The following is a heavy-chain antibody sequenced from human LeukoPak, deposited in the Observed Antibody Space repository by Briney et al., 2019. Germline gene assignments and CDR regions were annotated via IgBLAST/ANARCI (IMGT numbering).Heavy chain of an antibody. J-gene: IGHJ4*02. D-gene: IGHD1-26*01. CDR2: IYSGGST. Sequence: GGSLRLSCAASEFSVGSNYMTWVRQAPGKGLEWVSLIYSGGSTYYADSVKGRFTITRDNSKNTLYLQMNSLRLEDMALYYCAKPSGSGVDYWGRGTRVTVSS. V-gene: IGHV3-66*04. CDR1: EFSVGSNY. CDR3: AKPSGSGVDY.